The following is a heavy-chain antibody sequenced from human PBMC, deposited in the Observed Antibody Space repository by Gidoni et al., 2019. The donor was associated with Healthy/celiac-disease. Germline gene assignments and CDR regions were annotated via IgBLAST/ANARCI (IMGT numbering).Heavy chain of an antibody. J-gene: IGHJ6*03. CDR1: GGSFSGYY. CDR3: ARGHRIAARRGAGLPYYYYYMDV. CDR2: INPIGST. Sequence: QVQLQQWGAGMLKPSETLSLTCAVYGGSFSGYYWSWIRQPPGTGLEWIGEINPIGSTNYNPSLKSRVTISVDTSKNQFSLKLSSVTAADTAVYYCARGHRIAARRGAGLPYYYYYMDVWGKGTTVTVSS. V-gene: IGHV4-34*01. D-gene: IGHD6-6*01.